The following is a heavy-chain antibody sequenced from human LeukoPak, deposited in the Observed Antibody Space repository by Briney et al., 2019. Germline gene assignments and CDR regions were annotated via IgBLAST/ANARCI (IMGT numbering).Heavy chain of an antibody. CDR1: GFTFYNYA. CDR3: AKVRGTYSSGYFFDY. V-gene: IGHV3-9*01. CDR2: ISWNSGYI. J-gene: IGHJ4*02. Sequence: GGSLRLSCAASGFTFYNYAMHWVRHAPGKGLEWLSIISWNSGYIVYADSVKGRFTISRDNAKKSLDLQMNSLRAEDTAFYYCAKVRGTYSSGYFFDYWGQGTLVTVSS. D-gene: IGHD6-19*01.